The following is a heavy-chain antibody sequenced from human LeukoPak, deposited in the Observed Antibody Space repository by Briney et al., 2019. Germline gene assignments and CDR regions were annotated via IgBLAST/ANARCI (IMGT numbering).Heavy chain of an antibody. Sequence: GGSLRLSCAASGFTFSDYYMSWVRQAPGKGLEWVSSISSSSSYIYYADSVKGRFTISRDNAKNSLYLQMNSLRAEDTAVYYCARERTPYYDSSGYYYDYWGQGTLVTVSS. J-gene: IGHJ4*02. D-gene: IGHD3-22*01. CDR2: ISSSSSYI. V-gene: IGHV3-21*01. CDR3: ARERTPYYDSSGYYYDY. CDR1: GFTFSDYY.